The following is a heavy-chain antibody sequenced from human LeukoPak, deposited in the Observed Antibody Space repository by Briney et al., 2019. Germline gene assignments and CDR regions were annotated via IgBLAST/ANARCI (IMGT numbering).Heavy chain of an antibody. V-gene: IGHV4-34*01. D-gene: IGHD3-3*01. CDR3: ARTPITIFGVVIGYYFDY. CDR2: INHSGST. J-gene: IGHJ4*02. Sequence: SETLSLTYAVYGGSFSGYYWSWIRQPPGKGLEWIGEINHSGSTNYNPSLKSRVTISVDTSKNQFSLKLSSVTAADTAVYYCARTPITIFGVVIGYYFDYWGQGTLVTVSS. CDR1: GGSFSGYY.